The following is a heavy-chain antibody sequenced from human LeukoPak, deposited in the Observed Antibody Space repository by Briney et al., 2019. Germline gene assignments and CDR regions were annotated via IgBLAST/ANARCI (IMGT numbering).Heavy chain of an antibody. CDR1: GGTFSSYA. J-gene: IGHJ4*02. CDR3: ARDSGMRSGDSYGGHDY. V-gene: IGHV1-69*13. D-gene: IGHD2-21*02. Sequence: GASVKVSCKASGGTFSSYAISWVRQAPGQGLEWMGGIIPIFGTANYAQKFQGRVTITADESTSTAYMELSSLRSEDTAVYYCARDSGMRSGDSYGGHDYWGQGTLVTVSS. CDR2: IIPIFGTA.